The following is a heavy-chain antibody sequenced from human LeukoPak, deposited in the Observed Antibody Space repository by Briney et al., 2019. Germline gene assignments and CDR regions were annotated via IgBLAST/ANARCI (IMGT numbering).Heavy chain of an antibody. J-gene: IGHJ4*02. CDR1: GGTFSSYA. D-gene: IGHD4-17*01. CDR2: IIPIFGTA. Sequence: SVKVSCKASGGTFSSYAISWVRQAPGQGLEWMGGIIPIFGTANYAQKFPGRVTITSDESTSTAYMDLSSRRSEGTAVCYCARGGGYLTTVTTPDYWGQGTLVTVSS. CDR3: ARGGGYLTTVTTPDY. V-gene: IGHV1-69*01.